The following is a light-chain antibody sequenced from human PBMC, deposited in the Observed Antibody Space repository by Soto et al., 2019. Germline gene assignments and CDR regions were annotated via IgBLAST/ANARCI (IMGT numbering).Light chain of an antibody. J-gene: IGLJ7*01. CDR2: ENN. CDR1: SSNIGNNY. V-gene: IGLV1-51*02. CDR3: RTWESSLGGSV. Sequence: QSVLTQPPSVSAAPGQKVTISCSGSSSNIGNNYVSWYQQLPGTAPKLLIYENNKRPSGIPDRFSGSKSGTSATLGITGLQTGDEADYYCRTWESSLGGSVFGGGTQLTVL.